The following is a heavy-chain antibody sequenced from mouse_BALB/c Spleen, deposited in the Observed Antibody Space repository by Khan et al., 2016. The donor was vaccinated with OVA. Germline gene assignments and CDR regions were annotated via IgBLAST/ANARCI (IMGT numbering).Heavy chain of an antibody. CDR3: ARYDYDYDGAFAY. V-gene: IGHV3-8*02. CDR1: GDSITSGY. D-gene: IGHD2-4*01. J-gene: IGHJ3*01. CDR2: ISYSGST. Sequence: EVQLQESGPSLVKPSQTLSLTCSVTGDSITSGYWNWIRKFPGNKLEYMGYISYSGSTYYNPSLKSRISITRDTSKNQYYLKLNSVTTEDTATYYCARYDYDYDGAFAYWGQGTLVTVSA.